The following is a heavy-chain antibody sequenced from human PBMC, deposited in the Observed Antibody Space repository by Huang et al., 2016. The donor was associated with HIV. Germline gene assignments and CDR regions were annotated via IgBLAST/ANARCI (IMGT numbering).Heavy chain of an antibody. V-gene: IGHV3-30*18. CDR2: ISYDGRRQ. Sequence: QVHLVESGGGVVQPGGSLRLSCAASGFKLSGFGMHWVRQAPGKGLGGVAGISYDGRRQFYTDSVKGRFTISRDNSDNTLSLQMKGLRPDDTAVYYCAKESRWFSDFDHWGQGVLVSVSS. J-gene: IGHJ4*02. CDR3: AKESRWFSDFDH. D-gene: IGHD2-15*01. CDR1: GFKLSGFG.